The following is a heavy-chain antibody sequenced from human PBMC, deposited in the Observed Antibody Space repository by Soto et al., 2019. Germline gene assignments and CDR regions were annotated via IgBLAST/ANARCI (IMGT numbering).Heavy chain of an antibody. J-gene: IGHJ4*02. CDR3: ARDQDSSGWYYFDY. CDR2: IYTSGST. D-gene: IGHD6-19*01. Sequence: LSLTCTVSGGSISSYYWSWIRQPAGKGLEWIGRIYTSGSTNYNPSLKSRVTMSVDTSKNQFSLKLSSVTAADTAVYYCARDQDSSGWYYFDYWGQGTLVTVSS. CDR1: GGSISSYY. V-gene: IGHV4-4*07.